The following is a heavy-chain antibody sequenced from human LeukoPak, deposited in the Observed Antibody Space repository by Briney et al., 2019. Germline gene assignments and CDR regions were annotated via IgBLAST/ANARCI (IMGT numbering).Heavy chain of an antibody. CDR2: INPGGGST. D-gene: IGHD5-24*01. CDR3: ARRGDGYIAN. V-gene: IGHV1-46*03. J-gene: IGHJ4*02. Sequence: ASVKVSCKTSGYTFTSYGISWVRQAPGQGLEWMGIINPGGGSTTYAQKFQGRVTMTRDTSTNTVYMELSSLRSEDTAVYYCARRGDGYIANWGQGTLVTVSS. CDR1: GYTFTSYG.